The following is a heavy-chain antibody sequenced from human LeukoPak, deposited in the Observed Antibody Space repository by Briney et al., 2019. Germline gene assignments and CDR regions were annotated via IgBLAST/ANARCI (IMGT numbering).Heavy chain of an antibody. CDR2: IWYVGSNK. CDR1: GFTFSSYG. D-gene: IGHD2/OR15-2a*01. V-gene: IGHV3-33*01. CDR3: ARDRSMSGWYIDL. Sequence: GGSLRLSCAASGFTFSSYGMHWVRQAPGKGLEWVAVIWYVGSNKYYPDSVQGRFTISRDNSKNTLYLQVNSLRAEDTAVYYCARDRSMSGWYIDLWGRGTLVTVSS. J-gene: IGHJ2*01.